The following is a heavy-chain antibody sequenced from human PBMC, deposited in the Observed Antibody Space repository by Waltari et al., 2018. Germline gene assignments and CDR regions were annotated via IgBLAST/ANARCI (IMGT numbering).Heavy chain of an antibody. Sequence: EVQLVESGGGLVQPGGSLRLSCAASGFTFRSSWMSWVRQAPGKGLEWVANIKQDGSEKYYVDSVKGRFTISRDNAKNSLYLQMNSLRAEDTAVYYCARDGPDHAMFDPWGQGTLVTVSS. CDR2: IKQDGSEK. J-gene: IGHJ5*02. CDR3: ARDGPDHAMFDP. V-gene: IGHV3-7*01. CDR1: GFTFRSSW.